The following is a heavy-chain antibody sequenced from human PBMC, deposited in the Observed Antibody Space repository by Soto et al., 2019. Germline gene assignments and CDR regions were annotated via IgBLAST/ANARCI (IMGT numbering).Heavy chain of an antibody. CDR1: GGSIITGSHY. J-gene: IGHJ5*02. CDR2: IYYRGTT. CDR3: ARRPCSDTSCSWFDP. Sequence: QLQLQESGPGLVKPSETLSLTCTVSGGSIITGSHYWGWIRQPPGKGLEWIGTIYYRGTTYYNPSLKSRITISVDTSENQFYMKLSSVTAADTAVYYCARRPCSDTSCSWFDPWGQGTLVTVSS. D-gene: IGHD2-2*01. V-gene: IGHV4-39*01.